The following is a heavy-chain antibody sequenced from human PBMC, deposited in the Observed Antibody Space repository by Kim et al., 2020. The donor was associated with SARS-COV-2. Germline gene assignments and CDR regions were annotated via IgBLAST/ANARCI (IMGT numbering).Heavy chain of an antibody. Sequence: GGSLRLSCAASGFTFSNAWMSWVRQAPGKGLEWVGRIKSKTDGGTTDYAAPVKGTLTISRDDSKNTLYLQVNSLKTEDTAVYYCTTLHYYGSHTYNYWGQGTLVTVSS. CDR1: GFTFSNAW. CDR2: IKSKTDGGTT. D-gene: IGHD3-10*01. J-gene: IGHJ4*02. V-gene: IGHV3-15*01. CDR3: TTLHYYGSHTYNY.